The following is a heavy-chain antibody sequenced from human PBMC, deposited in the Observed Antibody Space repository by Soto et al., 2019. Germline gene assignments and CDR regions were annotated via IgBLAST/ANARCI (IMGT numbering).Heavy chain of an antibody. Sequence: PGGSLRLSCAASGFTFSSYWMHWVRQAPGKGLVWVSRINSDGSSTSYADSVKGRFTISRDNAKNTLYLQMNSLRAEDTAVYYCARDSSSSEYYYYGMDLWGQGNTVTVSS. J-gene: IGHJ6*02. V-gene: IGHV3-74*01. CDR2: INSDGSST. CDR1: GFTFSSYW. CDR3: ARDSSSSEYYYYGMDL. D-gene: IGHD6-6*01.